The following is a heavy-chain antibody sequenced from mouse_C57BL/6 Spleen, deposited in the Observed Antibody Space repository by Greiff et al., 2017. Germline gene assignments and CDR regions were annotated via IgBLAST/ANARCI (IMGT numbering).Heavy chain of an antibody. Sequence: QVQLKQSGPELVKPGASVKISCKASGYAFSSSWMNWVKQRPGKGLEWIGRIYPGDGDTNYNGKFKGKATLTADKSSSTAYMQLSSLTSEDSAVYFCARFYYGSSDYAMDYWGQGTSVTVSS. D-gene: IGHD1-1*01. V-gene: IGHV1-82*01. CDR3: ARFYYGSSDYAMDY. CDR1: GYAFSSSW. J-gene: IGHJ4*01. CDR2: IYPGDGDT.